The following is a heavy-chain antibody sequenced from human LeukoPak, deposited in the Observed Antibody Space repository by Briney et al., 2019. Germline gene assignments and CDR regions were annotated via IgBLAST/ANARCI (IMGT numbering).Heavy chain of an antibody. J-gene: IGHJ4*02. V-gene: IGHV1-69*13. CDR3: ARAVAGPEGRYFDY. CDR2: IIPIFGTA. Sequence: ASVKVSCKASGGTFSSYAISWVRQAPGQGLEWMGGIIPIFGTANYAQKFQGRVTITADESTSTAYMELSSPRSEDTAVYYCARAVAGPEGRYFDYWGQGTLVTVSS. CDR1: GGTFSSYA. D-gene: IGHD6-19*01.